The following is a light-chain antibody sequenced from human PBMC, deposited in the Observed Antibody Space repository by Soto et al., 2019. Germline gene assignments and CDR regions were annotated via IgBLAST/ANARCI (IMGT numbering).Light chain of an antibody. CDR3: QQYYSYPPT. CDR2: AAS. V-gene: IGKV1-8*01. CDR1: QGISSY. Sequence: ALRMTQSPSSYSASTGDRVTITCRASQGISSYLAWYQQKPGKVPKLLIYAASTLQSGVPSRFSGSGSGTDFTLTISCLQSEDFATYYSQQYYSYPPTFGQGTKVEIK. J-gene: IGKJ1*01.